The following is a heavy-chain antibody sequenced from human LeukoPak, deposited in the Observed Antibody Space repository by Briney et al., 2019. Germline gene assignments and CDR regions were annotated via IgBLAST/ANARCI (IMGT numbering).Heavy chain of an antibody. Sequence: PSETLSLTCTVSVGSISSSSYYWGWIRQAPGKGLEWIGSIYYSGSTYYNPSLKSRVTISVDTSKNQFSLKLSSVTAADTAVYYCARARYYYDSSGSVVYFDYWGQGTLVTVSS. V-gene: IGHV4-39*07. CDR1: VGSISSSSYY. CDR2: IYYSGST. D-gene: IGHD3-22*01. J-gene: IGHJ4*02. CDR3: ARARYYYDSSGSVVYFDY.